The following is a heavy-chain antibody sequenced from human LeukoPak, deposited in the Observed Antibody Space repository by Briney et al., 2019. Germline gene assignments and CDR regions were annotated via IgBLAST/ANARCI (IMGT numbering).Heavy chain of an antibody. D-gene: IGHD1-26*01. CDR1: GYAFSAYY. Sequence: ASVKVSCKASGYAFSAYYMHWVRQAPGQGLEWMGIINPSGGSTSYAQKFQGRVTMTRDMSTSTVYMELSSLRSEDTAVYYCAREDGEWELRAYIWGQGTMVTVSS. J-gene: IGHJ3*02. CDR2: INPSGGST. CDR3: AREDGEWELRAYI. V-gene: IGHV1-46*01.